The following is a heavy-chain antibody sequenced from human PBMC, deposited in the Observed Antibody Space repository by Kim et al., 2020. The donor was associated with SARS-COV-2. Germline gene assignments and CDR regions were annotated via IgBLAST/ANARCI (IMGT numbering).Heavy chain of an antibody. CDR3: ARVCGTPYENNWFDP. D-gene: IGHD1-1*01. Sequence: DSVKGRFTIARDNAKNSLYLQMNSLRAEDTAVYYCARVCGTPYENNWFDPWGQGTLVTVSS. V-gene: IGHV3-11*05. J-gene: IGHJ5*02.